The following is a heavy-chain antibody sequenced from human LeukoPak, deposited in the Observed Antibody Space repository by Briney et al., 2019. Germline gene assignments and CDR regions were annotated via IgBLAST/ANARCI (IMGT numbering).Heavy chain of an antibody. CDR1: GFKSDTYA. CDR3: ARDHVEYLRRWFGELLFYNWFDP. D-gene: IGHD3-10*01. CDR2: ISANGFGK. Sequence: PGGSLRLSCATSGFKSDTYAMTWVRQAPGKGLEWVSTISANGFGKYYAVFVNGRFTISRDSSKNTVFLQMNSLRAEDTAVYYCARDHVEYLRRWFGELLFYNWFDPWGQGTLVTVSS. V-gene: IGHV3-23*01. J-gene: IGHJ5*02.